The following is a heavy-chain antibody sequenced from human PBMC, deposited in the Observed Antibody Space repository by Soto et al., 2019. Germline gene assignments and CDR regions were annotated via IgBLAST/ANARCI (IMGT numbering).Heavy chain of an antibody. CDR3: ATTLIRGVITTYFDY. J-gene: IGHJ4*02. D-gene: IGHD3-10*01. CDR2: ISHDGSDK. Sequence: QVQLVESGGGVVRPGRSLRLSCAASGFTFSSYVIHWVGQAPGKGLDWVAVISHDGSDKYYADSVKGRFTISRDNSKNTLYLQMTSLRAEDTAVYYCATTLIRGVITTYFDYWGQGTLLTVSS. CDR1: GFTFSSYV. V-gene: IGHV3-30-3*01.